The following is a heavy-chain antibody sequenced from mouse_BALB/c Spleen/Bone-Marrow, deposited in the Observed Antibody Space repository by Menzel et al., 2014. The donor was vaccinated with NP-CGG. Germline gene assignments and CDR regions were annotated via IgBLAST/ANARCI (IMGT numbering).Heavy chain of an antibody. CDR1: GFDFSRYW. Sequence: DVKLQESGGGLVQPGGSLKLSCAASGFDFSRYWMSWVRQAPGKGLEWIGEINPDSSTINYTPSLKDRFIISRDNAKNTLYLQMSKVRSEDTALYYCSRLYYYGNFAYWGQGTLVTVSA. V-gene: IGHV4-1*02. CDR2: INPDSSTI. D-gene: IGHD1-1*01. CDR3: SRLYYYGNFAY. J-gene: IGHJ3*01.